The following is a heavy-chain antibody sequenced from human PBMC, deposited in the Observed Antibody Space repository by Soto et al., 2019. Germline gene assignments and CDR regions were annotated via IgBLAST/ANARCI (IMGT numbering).Heavy chain of an antibody. CDR2: ISATGTT. CDR3: ARDQSGAADF. V-gene: IGHV4-4*07. CDR1: AGSISYNSYY. Sequence: SETLALTCSVSAGSISYNSYYWNWIRHSAERGLEWIGRISATGTTTYIPFLKSLITLSVDTSKNEFSLNLKFVTAADTAVYFCARDQSGAADFWGPGTLVTVSS. D-gene: IGHD7-27*01. J-gene: IGHJ3*01.